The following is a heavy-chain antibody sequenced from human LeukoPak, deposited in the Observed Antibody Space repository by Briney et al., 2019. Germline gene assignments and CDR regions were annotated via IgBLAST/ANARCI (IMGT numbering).Heavy chain of an antibody. CDR1: GFTFSSYG. D-gene: IGHD3-10*01. J-gene: IGHJ6*04. CDR3: ATPGGSGSSGYGMDV. CDR2: ISYDGSNK. Sequence: PGRSLRLSCAASGFTFSSYGMHRVRQAPGKGLEWVAVISYDGSNKYYADSVKGRFTISRDNSKNTLYLQMNSLRAEDTAVYYCATPGGSGSSGYGMDVWGKGTTATVSS. V-gene: IGHV3-30*03.